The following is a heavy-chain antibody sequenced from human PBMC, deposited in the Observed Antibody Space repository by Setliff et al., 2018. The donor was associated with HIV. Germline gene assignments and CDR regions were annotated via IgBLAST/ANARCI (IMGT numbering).Heavy chain of an antibody. D-gene: IGHD3-10*01. Sequence: GASVKVSCKASGDTFIRHGISWVRQAPGQGLEWMGWISANNGNTNYAQKLQGRVTMTTDTSTSTGYMELRSLRYDDTAVYYCVRGFARFGELEDYWGQGTLVTVSS. V-gene: IGHV1-18*01. CDR1: GDTFIRHG. J-gene: IGHJ4*02. CDR2: ISANNGNT. CDR3: VRGFARFGELEDY.